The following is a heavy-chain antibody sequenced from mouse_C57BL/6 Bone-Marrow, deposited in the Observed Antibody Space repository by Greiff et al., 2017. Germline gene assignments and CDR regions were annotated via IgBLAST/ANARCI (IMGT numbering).Heavy chain of an antibody. J-gene: IGHJ4*01. V-gene: IGHV1-81*01. CDR1: GYTFTSYG. D-gene: IGHD1-1*01. CDR3: ARCYWAMDY. CDR2: IYPRSGNT. Sequence: VKLVESGAELARPGASVKLSCTASGYTFTSYGISWVKQRTGQGLEWIGEIYPRSGNTYSNEKFNGKATLTADKSSSTAYRELRSLTSESSAVYICARCYWAMDYWGQGTSVTVSS.